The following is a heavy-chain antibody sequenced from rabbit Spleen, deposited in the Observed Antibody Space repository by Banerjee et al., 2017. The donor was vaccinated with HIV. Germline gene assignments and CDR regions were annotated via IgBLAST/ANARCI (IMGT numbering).Heavy chain of an antibody. CDR1: GVSFSGSSY. J-gene: IGHJ6*01. D-gene: IGHD1-1*01. CDR2: IDTGSSGFT. Sequence: QEQLKESGGGLVQPGGSLKLSCIASGVSFSGSSYMCWVRQAPGKGLEWIACIDTGSSGFTYFASWAKGRFTISKASSTTVTLQMTSLTAADTATYFCARDTSSSFSSYGMDLWGQGTLVTVS. V-gene: IGHV1S45*01. CDR3: ARDTSSSFSSYGMDL.